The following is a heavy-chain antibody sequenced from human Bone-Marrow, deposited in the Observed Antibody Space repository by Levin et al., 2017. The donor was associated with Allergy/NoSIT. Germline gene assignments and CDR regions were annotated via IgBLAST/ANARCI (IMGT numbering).Heavy chain of an antibody. CDR1: GFTFDLSA. CDR3: AKEAFVAPGNVDWFDS. D-gene: IGHD6-13*01. J-gene: IGHJ5*01. Sequence: GGSLRLSCAASGFTFDLSAMSWVRQVPGRGLEWVSSISGSGATTYYADSVKGRFTISRDNSKNRLSLRMKSLRADDTALYFCAKEAFVAPGNVDWFDSWGQGTLVTVSS. V-gene: IGHV3-23*01. CDR2: ISGSGATT.